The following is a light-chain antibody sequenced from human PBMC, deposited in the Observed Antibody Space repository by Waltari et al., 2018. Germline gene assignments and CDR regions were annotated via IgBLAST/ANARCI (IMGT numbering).Light chain of an antibody. V-gene: IGLV1-40*01. Sequence: HSVLTQPPPVSGAPGPRVIISCTGGISNLGAGYHVPRYQQLPGSGPKLLIYAPHNPPLGAPDRFSGSKSGASAYLAITGLQAEDEADYYCQSYENDLGGDWVFGGGTKLPV. CDR1: ISNLGAGYH. CDR3: QSYENDLGGDWV. J-gene: IGLJ3*02. CDR2: APH.